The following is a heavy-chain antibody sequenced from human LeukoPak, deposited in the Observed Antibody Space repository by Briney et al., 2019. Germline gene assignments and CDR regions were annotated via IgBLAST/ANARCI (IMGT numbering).Heavy chain of an antibody. J-gene: IGHJ5*02. CDR1: GFIFSDSW. D-gene: IGHD2-15*01. Sequence: GGSLRLSCTVSGFIFSDSWMAWIRQAPGKGLEWVAIIEKNGSGKNYVDSVKGRFIISRDNAKNSLFLQMDSLKVEDTAIYYCTTDRWYSADHWGQGTLVTVSS. CDR3: TTDRWYSADH. CDR2: IEKNGSGK. V-gene: IGHV3-7*03.